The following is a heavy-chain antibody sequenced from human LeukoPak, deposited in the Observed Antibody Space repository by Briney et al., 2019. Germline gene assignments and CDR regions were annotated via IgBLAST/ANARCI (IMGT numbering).Heavy chain of an antibody. CDR3: ASMATGYCSSTSCGDWYFDL. CDR1: GGSISSGGYS. V-gene: IGHV4-30-2*01. J-gene: IGHJ2*01. Sequence: TSSETLSLTCAVSGGSISSGGYSWSWIRQPPGKGLEWIGYIYHSGSTYYNPSLKSRVTISVDRSKNQFSLKLSSVTAADTAVYYCASMATGYCSSTSCGDWYFDLWGRGTPGHCLL. D-gene: IGHD2-2*03. CDR2: IYHSGST.